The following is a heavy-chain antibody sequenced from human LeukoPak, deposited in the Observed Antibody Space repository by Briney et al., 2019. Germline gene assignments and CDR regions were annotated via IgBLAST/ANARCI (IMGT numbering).Heavy chain of an antibody. CDR3: VRGVGGDSRFDP. Sequence: GGSLRLSCAASGFTFSSYWTHWVRQTPGKGLVWVSRINSDGRSTRYADSVKGRFTISRDNAKNTLYLQINSLRAEDTAVYYCVRGVGGDSRFDPWGQGTLVTVSS. D-gene: IGHD1-26*01. CDR2: INSDGRST. CDR1: GFTFSSYW. V-gene: IGHV3-74*01. J-gene: IGHJ5*02.